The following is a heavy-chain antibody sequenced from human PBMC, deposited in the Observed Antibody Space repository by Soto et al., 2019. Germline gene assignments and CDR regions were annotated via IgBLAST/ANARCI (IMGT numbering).Heavy chain of an antibody. J-gene: IGHJ4*02. CDR3: AREVATLLLDY. D-gene: IGHD5-12*01. V-gene: IGHV6-1*01. CDR2: TYYRSKKWYN. CDR1: ADSVSSNSAA. Sequence: SQTLSLTCAISADSVSSNSAAWNWIRQSPSRGLQWLGRTYYRSKKWYNDYAVSVKSRITINPDTSKNQFSLQLNSVTPEDTAVYYCAREVATLLLDYWGQGTLVTVS.